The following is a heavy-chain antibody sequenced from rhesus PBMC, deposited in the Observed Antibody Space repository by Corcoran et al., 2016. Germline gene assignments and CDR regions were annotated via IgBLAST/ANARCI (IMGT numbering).Heavy chain of an antibody. CDR2: SYGGSGST. CDR3: ARRLATVTLSYFDY. Sequence: QVQLQESGTGLVKPSETLSLTCAVSGYSISSGYYWGWIRQPPGKGLEYIGYSYGGSGSTSYNPSLKSRVTISTDTSKNQFSLKLSSVTAADTAVYYCARRLATVTLSYFDYWGQGVLVTVSS. D-gene: IGHD5-36*02. V-gene: IGHV4-99*01. CDR1: GYSISSGYY. J-gene: IGHJ4*01.